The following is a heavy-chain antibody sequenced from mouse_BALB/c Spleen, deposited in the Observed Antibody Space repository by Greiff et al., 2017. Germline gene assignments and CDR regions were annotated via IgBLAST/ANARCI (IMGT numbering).Heavy chain of an antibody. D-gene: IGHD3-1*01. CDR2: ISDGGSYT. Sequence: EVKLVESGGGLVKPGGSLKLSCAASGFTFSDYYMYWVRQTPEKRLEWVATISDGGSYTYYPDSVKGRFTISRDNAKNNLYLQMSSLKSEDTAMYYCARDRGRGYAMDYWGQGTSVTVSS. CDR3: ARDRGRGYAMDY. J-gene: IGHJ4*01. V-gene: IGHV5-4*02. CDR1: GFTFSDYY.